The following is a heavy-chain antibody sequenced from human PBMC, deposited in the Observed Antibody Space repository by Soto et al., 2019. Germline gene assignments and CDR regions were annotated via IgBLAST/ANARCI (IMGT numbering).Heavy chain of an antibody. CDR3: SGCSGGACHQNYGMDV. V-gene: IGHV3-21*01. D-gene: IGHD2-15*01. CDR2: ISPSTSNI. Sequence: EVHLVESGGGLVKPGGSLRLSCAVSGFTFSSCTMNWVRQAPGKGLEWVSSISPSTSNIYYADSVKGRFTISRDNAKNSLFLQMNSRRAADTAVYYCSGCSGGACHQNYGMDVWGQGTTVTVSS. CDR1: GFTFSSCT. J-gene: IGHJ6*02.